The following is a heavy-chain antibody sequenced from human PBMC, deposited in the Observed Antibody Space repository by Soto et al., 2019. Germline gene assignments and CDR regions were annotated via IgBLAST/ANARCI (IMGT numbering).Heavy chain of an antibody. Sequence: PGGTLRLSGSASGFPLSTYGMTWVRQAPGKGLEWVSAITGTDGNTYYVDSVKGRFTSSRDNSKNMLYLQVNSLRVEDTAVYYCARIRGYWYGLDVWGQGTTVTVS. V-gene: IGHV3-23*01. CDR3: ARIRGYWYGLDV. CDR1: GFPLSTYG. J-gene: IGHJ6*02. CDR2: ITGTDGNT.